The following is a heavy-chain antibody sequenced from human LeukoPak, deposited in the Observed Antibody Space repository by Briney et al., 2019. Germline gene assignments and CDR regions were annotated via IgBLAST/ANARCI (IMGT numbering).Heavy chain of an antibody. CDR2: ISSSSSYI. CDR1: GFTFSSYS. J-gene: IGHJ4*02. CDR3: ARSFMGSYDSSGYCDY. D-gene: IGHD3-22*01. Sequence: GGSLRLSCAASGFTFSSYSMNWVRQAPGKGLEWVSSISSSSSYIYYADSVKGRFTISRDNAKNSLYLQMNSLRAEDTAVYYCARSFMGSYDSSGYCDYWGQGTLVTVSS. V-gene: IGHV3-21*01.